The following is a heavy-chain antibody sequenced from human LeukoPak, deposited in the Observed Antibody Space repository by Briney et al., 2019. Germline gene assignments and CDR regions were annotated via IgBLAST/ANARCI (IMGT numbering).Heavy chain of an antibody. J-gene: IGHJ5*02. V-gene: IGHV4-34*01. D-gene: IGHD3-22*01. CDR2: INHSGST. CDR1: GGSFSGYY. Sequence: SETLSLTCAVYGGSFSGYYWSWIRQPPGKGLEWIGEINHSGSTNYNPSLKSRVTISVDTSKNQFSLKLSSVTAADTAVYYCAGPGSSYYYDSSGYYSRWFDPWGQGTLVTVSS. CDR3: AGPGSSYYYDSSGYYSRWFDP.